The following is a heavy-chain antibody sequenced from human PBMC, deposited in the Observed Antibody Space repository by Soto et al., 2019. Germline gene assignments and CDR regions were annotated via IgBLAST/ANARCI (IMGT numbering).Heavy chain of an antibody. J-gene: IGHJ4*02. CDR1: GGSITASVW. D-gene: IGHD1-1*01. CDR3: ARKAWTRLDY. V-gene: IGHV4-4*02. Sequence: QLRLQESGPGLVKPSETLSLTCSISGGSITASVWWTWVRLTPEKGLQWIGEVFHTGSVNYNPSLQSRLTISVDKSMGQFSLRXTSVTAADTAVYYCARKAWTRLDYWGQGXXVTVSS. CDR2: VFHTGSV.